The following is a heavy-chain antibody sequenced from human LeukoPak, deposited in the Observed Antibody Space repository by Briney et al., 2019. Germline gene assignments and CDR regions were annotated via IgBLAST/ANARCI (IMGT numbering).Heavy chain of an antibody. CDR2: IYSDGST. V-gene: IGHV3-53*01. J-gene: IGHJ4*02. D-gene: IGHD6-6*01. CDR3: ATFGGSSSSDYFDY. Sequence: PGGSLRLSCAASGFIVSGDFMSWVRQAPGKGLEWVSVIYSDGSTYYADSVKGRFTISRDNSKNTLDLQMTGLRAEDTAVYYCATFGGSSSSDYFDYWGQGTLVTVSS. CDR1: GFIVSGDF.